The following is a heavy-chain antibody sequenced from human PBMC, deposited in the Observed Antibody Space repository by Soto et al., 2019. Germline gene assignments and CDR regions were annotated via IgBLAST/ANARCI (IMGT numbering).Heavy chain of an antibody. V-gene: IGHV3-23*01. CDR2: VSIGGST. CDR3: AKRRGAGGHFDY. Sequence: GGSLSLSCAASGFTFSSYAMGWVRQGPGKGLEWVAVVSIGGSTHYADSVRGRFTISRDNSKNTLSLQMNSLTAEDTAVYFCAKRRGAGGHFDYWGQGALVTVSS. J-gene: IGHJ4*02. D-gene: IGHD2-15*01. CDR1: GFTFSSYA.